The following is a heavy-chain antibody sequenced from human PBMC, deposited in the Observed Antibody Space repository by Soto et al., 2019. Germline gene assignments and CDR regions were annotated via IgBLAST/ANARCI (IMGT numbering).Heavy chain of an antibody. J-gene: IGHJ4*02. Sequence: PSVTLSLTCTVSGGSISSGDYYWSWIRQPPGKGLEWIGYIYYSGSTYYNPSLKSRVTISVDTSKNQFSLKLSSVTAADTAVYYCAREATPEPYYYDSSGYIDYWGQGTLVTVS. CDR1: GGSISSGDYY. CDR2: IYYSGST. V-gene: IGHV4-30-4*01. CDR3: AREATPEPYYYDSSGYIDY. D-gene: IGHD3-22*01.